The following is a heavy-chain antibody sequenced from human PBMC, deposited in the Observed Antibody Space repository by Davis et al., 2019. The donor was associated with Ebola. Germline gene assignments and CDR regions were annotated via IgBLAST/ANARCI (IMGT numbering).Heavy chain of an antibody. J-gene: IGHJ4*02. CDR2: INHSGST. D-gene: IGHD6-19*01. V-gene: IGHV4-34*01. CDR1: GGSFSGYY. Sequence: MPSETLSLTCAVYGGSFSGYYWSWIRQPPGKGLEWIGEINHSGSTNYNPSLKSRVTISVDTSKNQFSLKLSSVTAADTAVYYCARVHSSSGWLFDYWGQGTLVTVSS. CDR3: ARVHSSSGWLFDY.